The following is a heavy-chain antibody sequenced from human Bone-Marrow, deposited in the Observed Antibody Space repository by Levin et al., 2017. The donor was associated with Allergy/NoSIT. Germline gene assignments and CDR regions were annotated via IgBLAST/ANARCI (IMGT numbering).Heavy chain of an antibody. CDR3: ARVHSSDFWSGYTGIYFDS. Sequence: SETLSLTCTVSGDSVESISHYWTWIRQAPGRGLEWMGHIYYSGTPKNNPSLQSRVTISVDTSKNQFSLKVTSVTTADTAVYYCARVHSSDFWSGYTGIYFDSWGQGALVTVSS. J-gene: IGHJ4*02. D-gene: IGHD3-3*01. CDR2: IYYSGTP. CDR1: GDSVESISHY. V-gene: IGHV4-61*01.